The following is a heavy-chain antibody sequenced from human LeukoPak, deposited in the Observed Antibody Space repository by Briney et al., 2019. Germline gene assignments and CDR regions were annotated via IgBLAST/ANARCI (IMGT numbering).Heavy chain of an antibody. CDR2: ISAYNGNT. D-gene: IGHD6-13*01. J-gene: IGHJ3*02. V-gene: IGHV1-18*01. CDR1: GYTFTSYG. Sequence: ASVKVSCKASGYTFTSYGISWVRQAPGQGLEWMGWISAYNGNTKYAEKLQGRVTMTTDTSTSTAYMELRSLRSDDTAVYHCARNSSSCSDIWGQGTMVTVSS. CDR3: ARNSSSCSDI.